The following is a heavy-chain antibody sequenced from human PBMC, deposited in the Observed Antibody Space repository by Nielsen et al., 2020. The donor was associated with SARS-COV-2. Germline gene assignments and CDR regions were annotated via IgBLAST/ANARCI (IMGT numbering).Heavy chain of an antibody. Sequence: GGSLRLSCSASGFTFSSYTMLWVRQAPGKRLEYVSAIRSNGGSTYYTDSVKGRFIISRDNSKNTLYLQMSSLRAEDTAVYHCVKGGYSSPAYWGQGTLVTVSS. CDR3: VKGGYSSPAY. J-gene: IGHJ4*02. CDR2: IRSNGGST. D-gene: IGHD6-13*01. V-gene: IGHV3-64D*09. CDR1: GFTFSSYT.